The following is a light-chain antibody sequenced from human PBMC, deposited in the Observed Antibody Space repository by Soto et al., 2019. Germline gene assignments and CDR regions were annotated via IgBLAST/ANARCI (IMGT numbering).Light chain of an antibody. Sequence: EMVLTQSPATLSLSPGERASLSCWASQSIGTYLAWYQQKPGQAPRLLIYDASTRATGIPARFSGGGSGTDFTLTISSLEPEDFAVYYCQQRNPLTFGGGTKVDI. CDR2: DAS. V-gene: IGKV3-11*01. CDR3: QQRNPLT. CDR1: QSIGTY. J-gene: IGKJ4*01.